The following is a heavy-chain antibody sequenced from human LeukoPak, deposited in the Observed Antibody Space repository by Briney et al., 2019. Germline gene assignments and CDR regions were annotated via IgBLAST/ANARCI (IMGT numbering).Heavy chain of an antibody. CDR3: ARGRQWLPNDAFDI. CDR2: ISSSSSYI. J-gene: IGHJ3*02. V-gene: IGHV3-21*01. CDR1: GFTFSSYG. D-gene: IGHD6-19*01. Sequence: GGSLRLSCAASGFTFSSYGMNWVRQAPGKGLEWVSSISSSSSYIYYADSVKGRFTISRDNAKNSLYLQMNSLRAEDTAVYYCARGRQWLPNDAFDIWGQGTMVTVSS.